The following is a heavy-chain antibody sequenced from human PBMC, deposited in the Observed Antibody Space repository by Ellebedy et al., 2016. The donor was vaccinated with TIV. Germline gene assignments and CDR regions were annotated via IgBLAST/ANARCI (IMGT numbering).Heavy chain of an antibody. CDR2: VYTSGNT. D-gene: IGHD3-22*01. CDR3: ARERSSYHISSYFYWFFDL. Sequence: MPSETLSLTCSVSGDSMNDYFWSWVRQSAGGRLEWIGRVYTSGNTNFNPSLRGRVTMSIDTSKNQFSLKLTSLTAADTAVYYCARERSSYHISSYFYWFFDLWGRGTLVTVSS. CDR1: GDSMNDYF. V-gene: IGHV4-4*07. J-gene: IGHJ2*01.